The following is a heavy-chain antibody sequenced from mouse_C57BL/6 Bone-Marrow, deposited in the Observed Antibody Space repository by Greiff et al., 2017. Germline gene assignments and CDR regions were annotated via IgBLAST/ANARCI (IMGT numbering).Heavy chain of an antibody. J-gene: IGHJ4*01. CDR3: ARVDYDRAYAMDY. CDR1: GFTFSSYA. D-gene: IGHD2-4*01. CDR2: ISSGGST. V-gene: IGHV5-6-5*01. Sequence: EVMLVESGGGLVKPGGSLKLSCAASGFTFSSYAMSWVRQTPEKRLEWVASISSGGSTYYPDSVKGRFTISRDNARNILYLQMSSLRSEDTAMYYCARVDYDRAYAMDYCGQGTAVTVSS.